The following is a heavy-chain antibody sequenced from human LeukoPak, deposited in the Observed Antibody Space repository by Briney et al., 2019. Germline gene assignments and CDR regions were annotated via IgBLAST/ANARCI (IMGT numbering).Heavy chain of an antibody. D-gene: IGHD1-20*01. CDR3: ARVTVSSSEVIFDY. Sequence: GGSLRLSCAASGSTFSSYWMHWVRQAPGKGLVWVSRINSDGSTITYADSVKGRFTISRDNAKNTLYLQMNSLRAEDTAVYYCARVTVSSSEVIFDYWGQGSLVTVSS. V-gene: IGHV3-74*01. CDR2: INSDGSTI. J-gene: IGHJ4*02. CDR1: GSTFSSYW.